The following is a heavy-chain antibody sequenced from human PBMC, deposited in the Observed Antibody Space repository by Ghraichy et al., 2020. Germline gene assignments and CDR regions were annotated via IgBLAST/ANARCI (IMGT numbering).Heavy chain of an antibody. CDR1: GGSISSYY. D-gene: IGHD5-18*01. Sequence: SETLSLTCTVSGGSISSYYWSWVRQPPGKGLEWVGYIHYSGSTKYNPYLKSRVTISVDTSKDQFSLKLSSVTAADTAVYYCAIHGHRLEYGYYGPYFDYWGQGTLGTVS. CDR3: AIHGHRLEYGYYGPYFDY. J-gene: IGHJ4*02. CDR2: IHYSGST. V-gene: IGHV4-59*08.